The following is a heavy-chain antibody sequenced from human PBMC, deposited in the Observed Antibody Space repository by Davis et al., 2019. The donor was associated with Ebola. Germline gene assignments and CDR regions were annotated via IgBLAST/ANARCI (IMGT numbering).Heavy chain of an antibody. CDR3: VPREYSSSFKYNWFDP. Sequence: SETLSLTCAVYGGSFSGYYWSWIRQPPGKGLEWIGEINHSGSTNYNPSLKSRVTISVDTSKNQFSLKLSSVTAADTAVYYCVPREYSSSFKYNWFDPWGQGTLVTVSS. CDR2: INHSGST. CDR1: GGSFSGYY. D-gene: IGHD6-13*01. J-gene: IGHJ5*02. V-gene: IGHV4-34*01.